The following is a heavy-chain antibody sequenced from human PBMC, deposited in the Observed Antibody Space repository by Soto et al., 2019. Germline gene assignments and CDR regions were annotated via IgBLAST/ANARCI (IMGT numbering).Heavy chain of an antibody. CDR3: AKDPRGGYDCWGGPQGWFDP. CDR2: ISGSGGST. CDR1: GFTFSSYA. V-gene: IGHV3-23*01. Sequence: GGSLRLSCAASGFTFSSYAMSWVRQAPGKGLEWVSAISGSGGSTYYADSVKGRFTISRDKSKNTLYLQMNSLRAEDTAVYCCAKDPRGGYDCWGGPQGWFDPWGQGTLVTVSS. J-gene: IGHJ5*02. D-gene: IGHD3-3*01.